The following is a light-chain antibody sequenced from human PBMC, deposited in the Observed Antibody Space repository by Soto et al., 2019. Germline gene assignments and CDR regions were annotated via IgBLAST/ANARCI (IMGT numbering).Light chain of an antibody. CDR3: TSYAGSDNFCV. V-gene: IGLV2-8*01. CDR2: AVS. J-gene: IGLJ1*01. Sequence: QSVLTQPPSASGSPGQSVTISCIGTSSDVGGYNYVSWYQQYPGKAPKLMIYAVSKRPSGVPDRFSGFKSGNTASLTVSGLQPEDEADYYCTSYAGSDNFCVFGTGTKLTVL. CDR1: SSDVGGYNY.